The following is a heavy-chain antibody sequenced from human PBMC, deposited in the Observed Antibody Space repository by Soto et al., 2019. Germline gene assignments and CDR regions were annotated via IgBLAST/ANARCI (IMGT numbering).Heavy chain of an antibody. Sequence: QVQLVESGGGVVQPGRSLRLSCAASGFTFSSYGMHWVRQAPGKGLEWVAVISYDGSNKYYADSVKGRFTISRDNSKNTLYLQMNSLRAEDTAVYYCAKHAEYCSSTSCYARSWWFDPWGQGTLVIVSS. CDR3: AKHAEYCSSTSCYARSWWFDP. CDR1: GFTFSSYG. J-gene: IGHJ5*02. CDR2: ISYDGSNK. V-gene: IGHV3-30*18. D-gene: IGHD2-2*01.